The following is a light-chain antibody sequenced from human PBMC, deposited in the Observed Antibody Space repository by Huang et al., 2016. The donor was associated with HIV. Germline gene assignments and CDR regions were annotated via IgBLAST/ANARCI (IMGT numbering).Light chain of an antibody. CDR2: RSS. V-gene: IGKV1-39*01. Sequence: DIQMTQSPSSLSASVGDRVTITCRASQSISTYLNWYQQKPGKAPKLLIYRSSNLQSGVPARFSGSGSGTDFTLTISRLQPEDFATYYCQQSYSAPPWTFGQGTRVEIK. CDR1: QSISTY. J-gene: IGKJ1*01. CDR3: QQSYSAPPWT.